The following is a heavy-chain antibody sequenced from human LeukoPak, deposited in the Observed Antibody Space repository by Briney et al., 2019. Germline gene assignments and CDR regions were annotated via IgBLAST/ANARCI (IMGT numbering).Heavy chain of an antibody. CDR1: GFTFSDYY. Sequence: PGGSLRLSCAASGFTFSDYYMSWIRQAPGKGLEWVSYISSSGSTIYYADSVKGRFTISRDNAKNSLYLQMNSLRAEDTAVYYCARDRIVATIPRLGYFDYWGQGTLVTVSS. D-gene: IGHD5-12*01. CDR2: ISSSGSTI. J-gene: IGHJ4*02. CDR3: ARDRIVATIPRLGYFDY. V-gene: IGHV3-11*04.